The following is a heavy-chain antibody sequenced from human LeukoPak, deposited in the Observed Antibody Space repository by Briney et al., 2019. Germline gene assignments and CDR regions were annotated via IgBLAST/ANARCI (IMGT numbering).Heavy chain of an antibody. CDR1: GYTFTNYG. V-gene: IGHV1-18*01. Sequence: ASVKVSCKASGYTFTNYGISWVRQAPGQGLEWMGRISAYTGNTKYAQKFQGRVTMTADTSTRTAYMELRSLRTDDTAVYYCARDLDDILTAYKPITYYFDYWGQGTLVTVSS. CDR3: ARDLDDILTAYKPITYYFDY. CDR2: ISAYTGNT. D-gene: IGHD3-9*01. J-gene: IGHJ4*02.